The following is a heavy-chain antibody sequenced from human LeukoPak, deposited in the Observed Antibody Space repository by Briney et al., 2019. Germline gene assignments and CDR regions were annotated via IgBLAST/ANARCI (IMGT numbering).Heavy chain of an antibody. CDR2: IIPALGII. V-gene: IGHV1-69*04. Sequence: SVKVSCKASGGTFSSYAISWVRQAPGQGLEWMGSIIPALGIISYAKKLQGRVTITADKATSTADMELSNVRSEDTAEYYCARGGGRGLLLSVADDYGMDVWGRGTTVTVSS. CDR3: ARGGGRGLLLSVADDYGMDV. J-gene: IGHJ6*02. CDR1: GGTFSSYA. D-gene: IGHD5-24*01.